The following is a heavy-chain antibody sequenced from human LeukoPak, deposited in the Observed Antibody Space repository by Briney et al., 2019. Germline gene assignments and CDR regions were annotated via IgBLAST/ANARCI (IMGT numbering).Heavy chain of an antibody. Sequence: PGGSLRLSCAASGFTFSSYEMNWVRQAPGKGLEWVANIKQDGSEKYYVDSVKGRFTISRDNAKNSLYLQMNSLRAEDTAVYYCARDPGLIDYWGQGTLVTVSS. CDR3: ARDPGLIDY. CDR2: IKQDGSEK. CDR1: GFTFSSYE. J-gene: IGHJ4*02. V-gene: IGHV3-7*01.